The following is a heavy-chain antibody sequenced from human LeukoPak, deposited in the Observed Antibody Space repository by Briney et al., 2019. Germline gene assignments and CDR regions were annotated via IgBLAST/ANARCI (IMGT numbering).Heavy chain of an antibody. CDR1: GFTFSSYA. Sequence: PGGSLRLSCAASGFTFSSYAMSWVRQAPGKGLEWVSYISSSGSTIYYADSVKGRFTISRDNAKNSLYLQMNSLRAEDTAVYYCARDSHYYGSGSYYNDMDYWGQGTLVTVSS. V-gene: IGHV3-48*03. J-gene: IGHJ4*02. CDR2: ISSSGSTI. D-gene: IGHD3-10*01. CDR3: ARDSHYYGSGSYYNDMDY.